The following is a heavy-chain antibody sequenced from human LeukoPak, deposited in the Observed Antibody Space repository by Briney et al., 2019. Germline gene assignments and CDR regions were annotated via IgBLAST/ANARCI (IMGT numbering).Heavy chain of an antibody. CDR1: GFTFSSYG. CDR3: ARVGDWYDSYYFDY. Sequence: PGGSLRLSCAASGFTFSSYGMHWVRQAPGKGLEWVAVIWYDGSNKYYAYSVKGRFTISRDNAKNTLYLQMNSLRAEDTAVYYCARVGDWYDSYYFDYWGQGTLVTVSS. V-gene: IGHV3-33*01. J-gene: IGHJ4*02. D-gene: IGHD1-1*01. CDR2: IWYDGSNK.